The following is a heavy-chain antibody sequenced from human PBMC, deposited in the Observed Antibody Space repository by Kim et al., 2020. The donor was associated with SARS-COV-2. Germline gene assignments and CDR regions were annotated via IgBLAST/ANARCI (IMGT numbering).Heavy chain of an antibody. V-gene: IGHV1-8*01. Sequence: ASVKVSCKASGYTFTSYDINWVRQATGQGLEWMGWMNPNRGNTGYAQKFQGRVTITRNTSISTAYMELSSLRSEDTAVYYCARNYDILPGHYFVPSRPDRALRYWGQRTLVTVSS. D-gene: IGHD3-9*01. CDR3: ARNYDILPGHYFVPSRPDRALRY. CDR2: MNPNRGNT. J-gene: IGHJ4*02. CDR1: GYTFTSYD.